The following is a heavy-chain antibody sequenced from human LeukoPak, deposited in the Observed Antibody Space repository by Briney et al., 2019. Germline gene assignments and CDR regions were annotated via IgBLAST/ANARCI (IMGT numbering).Heavy chain of an antibody. CDR3: ARLLNPLNYDSSGLLWSLDY. CDR1: GFTFSDYY. D-gene: IGHD3-22*01. Sequence: GGSLRLSCAASGFTFSDYYMSWIRQAPGKGLECVSYISSSGNTTYHADSVKGRFTISRDNAKNSLYLQMNSLRAEDTAVYYCARLLNPLNYDSSGLLWSLDYWGQGTLVTVSS. CDR2: ISSSGNTT. V-gene: IGHV3-11*04. J-gene: IGHJ4*02.